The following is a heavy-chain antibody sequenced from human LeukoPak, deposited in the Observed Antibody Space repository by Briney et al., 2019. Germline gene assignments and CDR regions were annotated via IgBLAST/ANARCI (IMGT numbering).Heavy chain of an antibody. V-gene: IGHV1-18*01. CDR1: GYTFTSYG. Sequence: ASVKVSCKASGYTFTSYGISWVRQAPGQGLEWMGWISAYNGNTNYAQKLQGRVTMTTDTSTSTAYMELRSLRSDDTAVYYCARDLGPNFDWLLYFDYWGQGTLVTVSS. CDR2: ISAYNGNT. D-gene: IGHD3-9*01. J-gene: IGHJ4*02. CDR3: ARDLGPNFDWLLYFDY.